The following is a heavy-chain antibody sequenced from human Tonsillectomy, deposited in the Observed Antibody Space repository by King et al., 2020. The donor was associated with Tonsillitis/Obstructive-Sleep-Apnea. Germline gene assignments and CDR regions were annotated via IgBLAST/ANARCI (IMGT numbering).Heavy chain of an antibody. CDR2: MSYDGSNK. V-gene: IGHV3-30*04. J-gene: IGHJ4*02. CDR1: GFTFSSYA. Sequence: VQLVESGGGVVQPGRSLRLSCAASGFTFSSYAMHWVRQAPGKGLEWVAVMSYDGSNKYYADSVKGRFTISRDNPKNTLYLQMNSLRAEDTAEYYCASPNMVRGVIGGDYFDYWGQGTLVTVSS. CDR3: ASPNMVRGVIGGDYFDY. D-gene: IGHD3-10*01.